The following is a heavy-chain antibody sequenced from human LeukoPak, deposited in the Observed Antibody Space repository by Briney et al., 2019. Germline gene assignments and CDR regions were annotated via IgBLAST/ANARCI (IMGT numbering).Heavy chain of an antibody. J-gene: IGHJ4*02. CDR1: GFTFSSYV. V-gene: IGHV3-30*04. D-gene: IGHD3-22*01. Sequence: PGGSLRLSCAVSGFTFSSYVIHWVRQAPGKGLEWVAVISYDGSNKYYADSVKGRFTISRDNSKNTLYLQMNSLRAEDTAVYYCARDGFGDSSGYGDYWGQGTPVTVSS. CDR2: ISYDGSNK. CDR3: ARDGFGDSSGYGDY.